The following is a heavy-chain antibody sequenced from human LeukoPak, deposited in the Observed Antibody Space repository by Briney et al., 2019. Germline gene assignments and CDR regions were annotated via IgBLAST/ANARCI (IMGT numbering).Heavy chain of an antibody. CDR1: GVSISSYY. V-gene: IGHV4-59*01. D-gene: IGHD3-22*01. CDR3: ASTPITYYYDSSGYYWFDY. CDR2: IYYSGST. Sequence: SETLSLTCTVSGVSISSYYWSWIRQPPGKGLEWIGYIYYSGSTNYNPSLKSRVTISVDTSKNQFSLKLSSVTAADTAVYYCASTPITYYYDSSGYYWFDYWGQGTLVTVSS. J-gene: IGHJ4*02.